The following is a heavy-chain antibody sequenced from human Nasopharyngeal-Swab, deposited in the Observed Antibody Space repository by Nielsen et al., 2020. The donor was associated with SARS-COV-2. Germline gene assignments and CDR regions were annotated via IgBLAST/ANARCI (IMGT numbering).Heavy chain of an antibody. CDR2: ISGSGGST. D-gene: IGHD6-19*01. Sequence: GESLKISCAASGFTFSSYAMSWVRQAPGKGLEWVSAISGSGGSTCYADSVKGRFTISRDNSKNTLYLQMNSLRAEDTAVYYCAKYSGWFTPYYYGMDVWGQGTTVTVSS. CDR3: AKYSGWFTPYYYGMDV. V-gene: IGHV3-23*01. J-gene: IGHJ6*02. CDR1: GFTFSSYA.